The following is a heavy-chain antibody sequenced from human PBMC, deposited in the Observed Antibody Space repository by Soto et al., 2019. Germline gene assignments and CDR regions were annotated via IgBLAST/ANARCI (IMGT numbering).Heavy chain of an antibody. V-gene: IGHV3-23*01. D-gene: IGHD3-16*01. CDR2: VGGSGGDT. Sequence: PGGSLRLSCVASGFPFSSYAMSWVRQAPGKGLEWVSAVGGSGGDTYYADSVRGRFTVSRDNAENTLYLQLNSLRVEDTAIYYCDRRNFRGRADYWGQGILVTVSS. CDR3: DRRNFRGRADY. CDR1: GFPFSSYA. J-gene: IGHJ4*02.